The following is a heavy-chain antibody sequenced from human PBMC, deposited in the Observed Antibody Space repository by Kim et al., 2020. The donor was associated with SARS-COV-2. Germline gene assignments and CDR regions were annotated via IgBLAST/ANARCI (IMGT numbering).Heavy chain of an antibody. J-gene: IGHJ1*01. CDR2: INPDRGGT. V-gene: IGHV1-2*02. CDR1: GYTFTGYY. Sequence: ASVKVSCKASGYTFTGYYLHWVRQAPGQGLEWMGWINPDRGGTNYAQKFQGRVTMNSDTSISTAYMELPRLTSDDTAVYYCARGGKFSSSTGDGYWGQGTLVTVSS. D-gene: IGHD6-13*01. CDR3: ARGGKFSSSTGDGY.